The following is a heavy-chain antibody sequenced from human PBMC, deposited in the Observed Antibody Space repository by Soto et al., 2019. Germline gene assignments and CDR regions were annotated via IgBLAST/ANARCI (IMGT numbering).Heavy chain of an antibody. CDR1: GGTFSSYA. J-gene: IGHJ3*02. CDR3: ARSRGLYGSGSYPRDAFDI. V-gene: IGHV1-69*13. CDR2: IIPIFGTA. D-gene: IGHD3-10*01. Sequence: AASVKVSCKASGGTFSSYAISWVRQAPGQGLEWMGGIIPIFGTANYAQKFQGRVTITADESTSTAYMELSSLRSEDTAVYYCARSRGLYGSGSYPRDAFDIWGQGTMVTVSS.